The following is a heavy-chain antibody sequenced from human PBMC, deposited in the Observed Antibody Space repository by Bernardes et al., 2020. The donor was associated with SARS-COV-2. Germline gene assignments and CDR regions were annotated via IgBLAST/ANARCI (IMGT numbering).Heavy chain of an antibody. CDR3: ARDRGLPGRIVGLSAPNDY. D-gene: IGHD1-26*01. Sequence: ASVKVSCKASGYSLTFYGVNWVRQAPGQGLEWMGWVNTYNGDTKYAQRVQDRITMTTDTSTGTAYMELRSLRSDDTAMYYCARDRGLPGRIVGLSAPNDYWGQGTMVTVSS. V-gene: IGHV1-18*01. CDR2: VNTYNGDT. J-gene: IGHJ4*02. CDR1: GYSLTFYG.